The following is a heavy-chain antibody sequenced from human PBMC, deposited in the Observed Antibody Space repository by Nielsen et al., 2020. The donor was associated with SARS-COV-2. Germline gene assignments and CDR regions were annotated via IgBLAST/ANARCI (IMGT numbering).Heavy chain of an antibody. CDR2: IWYDGSNK. D-gene: IGHD3-16*02. J-gene: IGHJ6*02. V-gene: IGHV3-33*01. Sequence: LKISCAASGFTFSSYGMHWVRQAPGKWLEWVAVIWYDGSNKYYADSVKGRFTISRDNSKNTLYLQMNSLRAEDTAVYYCAGHLSWYGMDVWGQGTTVTVSS. CDR3: AGHLSWYGMDV. CDR1: GFTFSSYG.